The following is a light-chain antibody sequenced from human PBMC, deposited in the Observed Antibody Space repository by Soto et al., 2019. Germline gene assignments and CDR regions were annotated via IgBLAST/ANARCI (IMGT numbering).Light chain of an antibody. J-gene: IGKJ2*01. CDR2: KVS. CDR3: MQGKHWPPGT. V-gene: IGKV2-30*01. CDR1: HSLMYSDGISY. Sequence: DVVMTQSPLSLPVTLGQPASISCRSSHSLMYSDGISYLSWFQQRPGQSPRRLIYKVSNRDSWVPDRFSGSGSGTEFTLKISRVEADDVGVYYCMQGKHWPPGTLGQGTKLEIK.